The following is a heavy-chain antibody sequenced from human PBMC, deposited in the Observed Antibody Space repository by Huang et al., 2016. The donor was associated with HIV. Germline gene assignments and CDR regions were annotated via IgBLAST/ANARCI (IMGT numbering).Heavy chain of an antibody. V-gene: IGHV1-24*01. CDR3: ATGFDVFFDF. CDR1: EYTLTDLS. J-gene: IGHJ4*02. D-gene: IGHD3-9*01. Sequence: QVQLVQSRAEVKKPGASVKVSCKVSEYTLTDLSIHWVRQPPRKGLEWVGVFDPEIGETIYAHKFQGRVTITEDTSTETAFMELSGLRPEDTAVYYCATGFDVFFDFWGQGTLVTVSS. CDR2: FDPEIGET.